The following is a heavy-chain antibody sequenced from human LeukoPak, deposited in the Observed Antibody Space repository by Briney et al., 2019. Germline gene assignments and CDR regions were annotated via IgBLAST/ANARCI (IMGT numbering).Heavy chain of an antibody. Sequence: GGSLRLSCAASGFTFSSYVMNWVRQAPGKGLEWVSVISGGGGSTYYADSVKGRFTISRDNSKNTLFLQMDSLRAEDTAVYYCAKGGYCSSTSCYVGWFDPWGQGTLVTVSS. D-gene: IGHD2-2*01. J-gene: IGHJ5*02. CDR1: GFTFSSYV. CDR3: AKGGYCSSTSCYVGWFDP. V-gene: IGHV3-23*01. CDR2: ISGGGGST.